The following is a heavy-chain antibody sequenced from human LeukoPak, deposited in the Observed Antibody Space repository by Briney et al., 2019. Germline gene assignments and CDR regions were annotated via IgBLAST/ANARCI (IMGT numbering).Heavy chain of an antibody. CDR1: AFTFTSFA. J-gene: IGHJ4*02. CDR3: AKGSSSGWSKFDY. D-gene: IGHD6-19*01. Sequence: GGSLRLSCAASAFTFTSFAMTWVRQAPGKGLEWVSPICGSGGGTFYADSVKGRFTISRDNSKNTLYLQMNSLRVDDTAVYYCAKGSSSGWSKFDYWGQGTLVTVSS. CDR2: ICGSGGGT. V-gene: IGHV3-23*01.